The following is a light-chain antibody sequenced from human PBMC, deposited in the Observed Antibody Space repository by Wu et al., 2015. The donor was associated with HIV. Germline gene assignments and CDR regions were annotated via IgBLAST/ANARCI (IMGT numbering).Light chain of an antibody. J-gene: IGKJ3*01. CDR1: QGVSNY. CDR2: AAS. Sequence: IQLTQSPSFLSASVGDRVTITCRASQGVSNYLAWYQQKPGKAPNLLISAASNLQSGVPSRFSGSGSGTDFTLTISSLLPEDFATYYCLQDFSYPFTFGPGTTVDIK. V-gene: IGKV1-6*01. CDR3: LQDFSYPFT.